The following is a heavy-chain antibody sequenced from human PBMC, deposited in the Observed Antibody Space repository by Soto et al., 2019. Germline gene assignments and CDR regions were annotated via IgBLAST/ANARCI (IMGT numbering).Heavy chain of an antibody. D-gene: IGHD2-2*01. CDR3: AIDRVPAAMRPTGGSWFDP. V-gene: IGHV1-2*04. J-gene: IGHJ5*02. CDR1: GYTFTGYY. CDR2: INPNSGGT. Sequence: QVQLVQSGAEVKKPGASVKVSCKASGYTFTGYYMHWVRQAPGQGLEGMGWINPNSGGTNYAQKFQGWVTMTRDTSIITAYMKLSRVRSDDTAVYYCAIDRVPAAMRPTGGSWFDPWGQGTLVTVSS.